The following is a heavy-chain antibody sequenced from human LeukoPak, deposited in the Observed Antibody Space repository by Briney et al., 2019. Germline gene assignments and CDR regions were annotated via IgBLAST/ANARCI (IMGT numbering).Heavy chain of an antibody. V-gene: IGHV3-48*03. CDR3: ARAYDILTGYYSYYFDY. CDR1: GFTFSSYE. Sequence: GRSLRLSCAASGFTFSSYEMNWVRQAPGKGLEWVSYISSSGSTIYYADSVKGRFTISRDNAKNSLYLQMNSLRAEDTAVYYCARAYDILTGYYSYYFDYWGQGTLVTVSS. D-gene: IGHD3-9*01. J-gene: IGHJ4*02. CDR2: ISSSGSTI.